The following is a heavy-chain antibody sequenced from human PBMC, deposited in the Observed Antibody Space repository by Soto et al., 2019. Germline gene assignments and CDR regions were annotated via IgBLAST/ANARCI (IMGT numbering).Heavy chain of an antibody. CDR1: GGSISSGGYY. V-gene: IGHV4-31*03. CDR2: IYYSGST. CDR3: ARARGSVLRFLEWFLMDV. J-gene: IGHJ6*02. D-gene: IGHD3-3*01. Sequence: PSETLSLTCTVSGGSISSGGYYWSWIRQHPGKGLEWIGYIYYSGSTYYNPSLKSRVTISVDTSKNQFSLKLSSVTAADTAVYYCARARGSVLRFLEWFLMDVWGQGTTVTVS.